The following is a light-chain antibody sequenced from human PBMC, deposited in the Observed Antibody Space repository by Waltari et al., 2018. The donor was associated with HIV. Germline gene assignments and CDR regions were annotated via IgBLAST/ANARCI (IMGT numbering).Light chain of an antibody. CDR2: AAS. CDR1: QGIRTD. J-gene: IGKJ1*01. Sequence: DIQMTQSPSSLSASVGDRVTITCRASQGIRTDLAWFQKKPGRAPRRLIFAASTLQGGVPLRFSGSGSGTEFTLTISSLQPEDFATYFCLQHNAYPRTFGQWTEVEIK. CDR3: LQHNAYPRT. V-gene: IGKV1-17*01.